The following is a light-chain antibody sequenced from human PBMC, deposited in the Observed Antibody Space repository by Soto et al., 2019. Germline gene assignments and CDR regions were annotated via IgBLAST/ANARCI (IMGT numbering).Light chain of an antibody. CDR1: QGISHH. CDR3: QRYDSAPYT. Sequence: DIQMTQSPSSLSASVGDRITITCRASQGISHHLAWYQQKPGKVPELLIYAASTLQSGFPSRFSGSGSGTDFTLTISSLQPEDVASYYCQRYDSAPYTFGQGTKLGIK. CDR2: AAS. V-gene: IGKV1-27*01. J-gene: IGKJ2*01.